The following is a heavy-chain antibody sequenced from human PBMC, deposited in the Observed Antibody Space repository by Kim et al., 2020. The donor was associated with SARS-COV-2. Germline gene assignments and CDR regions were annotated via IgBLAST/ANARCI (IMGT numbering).Heavy chain of an antibody. CDR1: GASIGSHGYF. D-gene: IGHD3-10*01. CDR3: ARLYAVSGSYTADYF. Sequence: SETLSLTCTVSGASIGSHGYFWAWIRQPPGRGLEWIGSLSYSGRRYYNPSLERRITASLDTSKTQFSLRLTSVTAAATAFYHCARLYAVSGSYTADYF. CDR2: LSYSGRR. V-gene: IGHV4-39*01. J-gene: IGHJ4*01.